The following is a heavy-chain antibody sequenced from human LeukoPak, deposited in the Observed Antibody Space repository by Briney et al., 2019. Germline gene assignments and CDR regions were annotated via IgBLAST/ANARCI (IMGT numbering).Heavy chain of an antibody. CDR2: INHSGST. J-gene: IGHJ6*04. V-gene: IGHV4-34*01. Sequence: PSETLSLTCAVYGGSFSGYYWSWIRQPPGKGLEWIGEINHSGSTNYNPSLKSRATISVDTSKNQFSLKLSSVTAADTAVYYCAQAGPFNAMVYARSLRPRLFDPWGKGTTVTVSS. D-gene: IGHD2-8*01. CDR1: GGSFSGYY. CDR3: AQAGPFNAMVYARSLRPRLFDP.